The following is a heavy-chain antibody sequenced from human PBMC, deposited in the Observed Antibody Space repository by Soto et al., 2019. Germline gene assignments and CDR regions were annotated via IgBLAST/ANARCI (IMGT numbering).Heavy chain of an antibody. CDR1: GFTFSSYG. CDR3: AKPHIPSGSHYYYGMDV. V-gene: IGHV3-30*18. CDR2: ISYDGSNK. Sequence: GGSLRLSCAASGFTFSSYGMHWVRQAPGKGLEWVAVISYDGSNKYYADSVKGRFTISRDNSKNTLYLQMNSLRAEDTAVYYCAKPHIPSGSHYYYGMDVWGQGTTVTVSS. D-gene: IGHD1-26*01. J-gene: IGHJ6*02.